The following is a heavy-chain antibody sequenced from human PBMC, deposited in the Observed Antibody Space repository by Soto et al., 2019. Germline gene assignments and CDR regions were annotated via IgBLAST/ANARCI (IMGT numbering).Heavy chain of an antibody. CDR3: VRTSLVVAAATREDY. D-gene: IGHD2-15*01. V-gene: IGHV3-30*03. CDR1: GFTFSSYG. J-gene: IGHJ4*02. CDR2: ISYDGSST. Sequence: SLRLSCAASGFTFSSYGMHWVRQAPGKGLVWVAVISYDGSSTSYADSVKGRFTISRDNAKNTLYLQMNSLRAEDTAVYYCVRTSLVVAAATREDYWGQGTLVTVSS.